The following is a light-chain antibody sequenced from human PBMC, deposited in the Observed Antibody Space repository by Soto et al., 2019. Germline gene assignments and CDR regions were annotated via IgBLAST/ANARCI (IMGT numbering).Light chain of an antibody. Sequence: EVGTTQSPGTLSVSPGERATLSCRASQSVSSNLAWYQQKPDQAPRLLIYGASTRATGIPARFSGSGSGTDFTLTISSLQSEDFAVYYCHQYNNWPTFGQGTKVDI. CDR1: QSVSSN. V-gene: IGKV3-15*01. CDR3: HQYNNWPT. J-gene: IGKJ1*01. CDR2: GAS.